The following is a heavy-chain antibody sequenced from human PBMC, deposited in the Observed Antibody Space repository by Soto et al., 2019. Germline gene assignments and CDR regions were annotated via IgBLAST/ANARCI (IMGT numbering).Heavy chain of an antibody. D-gene: IGHD6-13*01. CDR1: GYTFTSYY. CDR2: FDPEDGET. CDR3: ATEYSSSWSGAFDI. V-gene: IGHV1-24*01. Sequence: ASVKVSCKASGYTFTSYYRHWVRQAPGQGLEWMGGFDPEDGETIYAQKFQGRVTMTEDTSTDTAYMELSSLRSEDTAVYYCATEYSSSWSGAFDIWGQGTMVTVSS. J-gene: IGHJ3*02.